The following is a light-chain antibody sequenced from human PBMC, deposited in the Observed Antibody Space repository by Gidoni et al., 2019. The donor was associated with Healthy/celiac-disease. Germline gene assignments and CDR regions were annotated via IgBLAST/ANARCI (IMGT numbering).Light chain of an antibody. Sequence: EIVMTQSPATLSVSPGERATLSCRASQSVSSNLAWYQQKPGQAPSLLIYGASTRGTGIPARFSGSGSGTEFALTISSLQSEDFAVYYCQQYNNWPRTFGPGTKVDIK. J-gene: IGKJ3*01. CDR1: QSVSSN. CDR3: QQYNNWPRT. V-gene: IGKV3-15*01. CDR2: GAS.